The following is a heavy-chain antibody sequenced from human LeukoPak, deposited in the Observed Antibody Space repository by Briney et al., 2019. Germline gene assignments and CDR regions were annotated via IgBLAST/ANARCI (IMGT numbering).Heavy chain of an antibody. CDR2: INVDTGNT. D-gene: IGHD5/OR15-5a*01. Sequence: RASVKVSCKASGNTFTSFAMHWVRQAPGQRLEWMGWINVDTGNTKYSQNFQGRITITRDTSATTAYMDLSSLRSEDTAVYYCASQVSLPTSGKNWFDSWGQGTLVTVSS. CDR3: ASQVSLPTSGKNWFDS. CDR1: GNTFTSFA. J-gene: IGHJ5*01. V-gene: IGHV1-3*01.